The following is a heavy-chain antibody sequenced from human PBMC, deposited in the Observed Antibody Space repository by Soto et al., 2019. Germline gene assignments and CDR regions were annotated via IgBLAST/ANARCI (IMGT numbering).Heavy chain of an antibody. Sequence: QVQVVQSGAEVKKPGASVKVSCKASGYTFTSYDISWVRQAPGQGLEWMGWISGNNGNTNYTQKFQGRVTMTTDTSTSTAYMEVRSLRSDDTAVYYCARFGGSKWFDPWGQGTLVTVSS. J-gene: IGHJ5*02. D-gene: IGHD2-15*01. CDR1: GYTFTSYD. V-gene: IGHV1-18*01. CDR3: ARFGGSKWFDP. CDR2: ISGNNGNT.